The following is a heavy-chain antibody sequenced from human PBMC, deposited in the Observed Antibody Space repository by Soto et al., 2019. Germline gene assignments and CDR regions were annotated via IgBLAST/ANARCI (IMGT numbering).Heavy chain of an antibody. CDR2: ISYDGSNK. V-gene: IGHV3-30*18. CDR3: AKDQRPVVVAAPSDY. CDR1: GFTFSSYG. D-gene: IGHD2-15*01. J-gene: IGHJ4*02. Sequence: QVQLVESGGGVVQPGRSLRLSCAASGFTFSSYGMHWVRQAPGKGLAWVAVISYDGSNKYYADSVKGRFTISRDNSKNTLYLQMNSLRAEDTAVYYCAKDQRPVVVAAPSDYWGQGTLVTVSS.